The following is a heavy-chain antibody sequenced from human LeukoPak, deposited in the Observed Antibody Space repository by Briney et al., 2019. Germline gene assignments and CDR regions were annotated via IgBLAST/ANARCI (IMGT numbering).Heavy chain of an antibody. CDR2: ISSSSSYI. D-gene: IGHD3-22*01. CDR1: GFTFSSYS. J-gene: IGHJ4*02. Sequence: GGSLRLSCAASGFTFSSYSMNWVSQAPGKGLEWVSSISSSSSYIYYADSVKGRFTISRDNAKNSLYLQMNSLRAEDTAVYYCARDRSSGYKDYWGQGTLVTVSS. V-gene: IGHV3-21*01. CDR3: ARDRSSGYKDY.